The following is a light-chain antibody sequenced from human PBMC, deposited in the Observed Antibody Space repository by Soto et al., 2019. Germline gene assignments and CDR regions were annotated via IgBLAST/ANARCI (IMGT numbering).Light chain of an antibody. Sequence: DIQMNQSPSPLYASVGDIVTITCRAGQSISTYLHWYQQRTGKAPKLLIYAASSLQSGVPSRFSGIGSGTEFTLTISSLQPEDFATYYCQQIFTSRITFGLGTRLEIK. J-gene: IGKJ5*01. V-gene: IGKV1-39*01. CDR1: QSISTY. CDR2: AAS. CDR3: QQIFTSRIT.